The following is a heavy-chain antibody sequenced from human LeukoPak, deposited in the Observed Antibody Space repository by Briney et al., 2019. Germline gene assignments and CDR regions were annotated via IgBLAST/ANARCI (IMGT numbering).Heavy chain of an antibody. Sequence: GGSLRLSCAASGFTFSSYGMHWVRQAPGKGLDWVAVISYDGSNKFYADSVKGRFAISRDNSKNTLYLQMNTLRSDDTAAYFCARGEEYCSSSTCYPLDYWGQGTLVTVSS. D-gene: IGHD2-2*01. CDR3: ARGEEYCSSSTCYPLDY. CDR1: GFTFSSYG. CDR2: ISYDGSNK. V-gene: IGHV3-30*19. J-gene: IGHJ4*02.